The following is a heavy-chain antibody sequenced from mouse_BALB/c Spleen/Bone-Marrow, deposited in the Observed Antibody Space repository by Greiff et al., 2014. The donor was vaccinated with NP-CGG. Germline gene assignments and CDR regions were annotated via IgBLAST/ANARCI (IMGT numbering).Heavy chain of an antibody. J-gene: IGHJ3*01. D-gene: IGHD4-1*01. CDR1: GYTFTDYW. CDR3: ARGDWDDAY. CDR2: IDTSDSYT. V-gene: IGHV1-69*01. Sequence: QVQLKESGAELVMPGASVKMSCKASGYTFTDYWMHWVKQRPGQGLEWIGAIDTSDSYTSYNQKFKGKATLTVDESPSTAYMQLSSLTSEDSAVYYCARGDWDDAYWGQGTLVTVSA.